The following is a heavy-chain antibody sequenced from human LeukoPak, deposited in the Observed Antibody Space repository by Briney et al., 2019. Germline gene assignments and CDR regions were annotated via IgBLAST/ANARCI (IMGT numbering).Heavy chain of an antibody. V-gene: IGHV3-23*01. D-gene: IGHD5-12*01. J-gene: IGHJ4*02. CDR2: ISGSGGST. CDR3: AKSVVATILTFDY. Sequence: TGGSLRLSCAASGFTFSFYAMSWVRQAPGKGLEWVSAISGSGGSTYYADSVKGRFTISRDNSKNTLYLQMNSLRAEDTAVYYCAKSVVATILTFDYWGQGTLVTVSS. CDR1: GFTFSFYA.